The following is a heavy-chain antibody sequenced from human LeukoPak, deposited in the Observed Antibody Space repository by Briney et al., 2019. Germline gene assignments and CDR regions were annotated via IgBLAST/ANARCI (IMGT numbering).Heavy chain of an antibody. J-gene: IGHJ4*02. D-gene: IGHD3-22*01. V-gene: IGHV4-39*07. Sequence: SETLSLTCTVSGGSISSSSYYWGWIRQPPGKGLEWIGSIYYSGSTYYNPSLKSRVTISVDTSKNQFSLKLSSVTAADTAVYYCARDGYYDSSGLDYWGQGTLVTVSS. CDR2: IYYSGST. CDR1: GGSISSSSYY. CDR3: ARDGYYDSSGLDY.